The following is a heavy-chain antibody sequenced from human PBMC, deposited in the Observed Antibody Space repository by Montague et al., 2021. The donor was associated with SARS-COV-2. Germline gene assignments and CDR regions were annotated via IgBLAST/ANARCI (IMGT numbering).Heavy chain of an antibody. V-gene: IGHV2-5*02. CDR3: AHRRGLPDASGWVDP. CDR1: GFSFSTSGEG. Sequence: PALVKPTQTLTLTCTFSGFSFSTSGEGVGWIRQPPGKALEWLALVYWDDDKRYSPSLKSRLTITKDTSKNQVVLTMTNMDPVDTATYYCAHRRGLPDASGWVDPWGQGTLVTVSS. CDR2: VYWDDDK. D-gene: IGHD2-2*01. J-gene: IGHJ5*02.